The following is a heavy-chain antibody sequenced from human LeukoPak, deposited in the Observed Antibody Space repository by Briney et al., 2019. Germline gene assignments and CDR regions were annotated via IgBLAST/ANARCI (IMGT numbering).Heavy chain of an antibody. CDR1: GFTFSIYA. Sequence: GGSLRLSCSASGFTFSIYAMDWVRQAPGKGLEWVSAISGGGDSTYYADSVKGRFTISRDNSKNTLYLQMNSLRAGDTAIYYCASTPRLYYYGSGSFFGYWGQGTLVTDSS. V-gene: IGHV3-23*01. D-gene: IGHD3-10*01. CDR3: ASTPRLYYYGSGSFFGY. J-gene: IGHJ4*02. CDR2: ISGGGDST.